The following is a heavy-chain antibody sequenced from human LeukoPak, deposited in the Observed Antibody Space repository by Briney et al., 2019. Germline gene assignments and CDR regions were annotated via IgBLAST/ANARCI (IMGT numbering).Heavy chain of an antibody. CDR1: CGSISSGGYS. CDR2: IYHSGST. Sequence: PSEILSLTCAGSCGSISSGGYSWGWIRHPPGKGLEWIGYIYHSGSTNYNPSLKSRVAISVDTSKNQFSLKLSSVTAADTAVYSCAREDYGGGTWFDPWGQGTLVTVSS. J-gene: IGHJ5*02. V-gene: IGHV4-30-2*01. CDR3: AREDYGGGTWFDP. D-gene: IGHD4-23*01.